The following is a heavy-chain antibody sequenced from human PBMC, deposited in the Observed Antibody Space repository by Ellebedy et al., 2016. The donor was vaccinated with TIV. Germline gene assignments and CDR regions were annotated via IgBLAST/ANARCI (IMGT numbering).Heavy chain of an antibody. Sequence: GGSLRLSXAASGFTFSNYAMSWVRQAPGKGLEWVSAISGSGGGAYYTELVKGRFTISRDNSKNRLLLQMNNLRAEDTAVYYCAKALYGGNFWGQGTLVTVSS. CDR1: GFTFSNYA. V-gene: IGHV3-23*01. J-gene: IGHJ4*02. CDR2: ISGSGGGA. D-gene: IGHD4-23*01. CDR3: AKALYGGNF.